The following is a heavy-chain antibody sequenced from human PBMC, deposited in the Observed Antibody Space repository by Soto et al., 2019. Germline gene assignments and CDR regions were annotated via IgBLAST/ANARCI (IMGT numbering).Heavy chain of an antibody. CDR1: GGTFSSYA. CDR2: IIPIFGTA. V-gene: IGHV1-69*13. Sequence: GASVKVSCKASGGTFSSYAISWVRQAPGQGLEWMGGIIPIFGTANYAQKFQGRVTITADESTSTAYMELSSLRSEDTAVYYCAREVPPYYYDSSGSGPGPWGQGTLVTVSS. CDR3: AREVPPYYYDSSGSGPGP. D-gene: IGHD3-22*01. J-gene: IGHJ5*02.